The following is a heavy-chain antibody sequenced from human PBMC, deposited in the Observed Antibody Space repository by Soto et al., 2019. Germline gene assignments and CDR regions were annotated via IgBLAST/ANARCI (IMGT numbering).Heavy chain of an antibody. CDR2: IGAGGTNI. J-gene: IGHJ4*02. CDR3: AREELNCGGDCFAF. V-gene: IGHV3-48*03. D-gene: IGHD2-21*01. CDR1: GFTFTSYE. Sequence: EVQLVESGGGLVQPGRSLRLSCAASGFTFTSYEFNWVRQAPGKGLEWISYIGAGGTNIYYADSVKDRFTVSRDDAKNALYLQMNSLRAEDTAIYYCAREELNCGGDCFAFWGQGALVTVSS.